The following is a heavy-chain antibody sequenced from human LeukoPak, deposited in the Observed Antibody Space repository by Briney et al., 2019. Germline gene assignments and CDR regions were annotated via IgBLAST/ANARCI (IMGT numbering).Heavy chain of an antibody. V-gene: IGHV4-59*01. CDR1: GGSISSYY. CDR3: ARDPCGGSSCYFDY. J-gene: IGHJ4*02. CDR2: IYYSGST. Sequence: SETLSLTCTVSGGSISSYYWSWIRQPPGKGLEWIGYIYYSGSTNYNPSLKSRVTISVDTFKNQFSLKLSSVTAADTAVYYCARDPCGGSSCYFDYWGQGTLVTVSS. D-gene: IGHD2-15*01.